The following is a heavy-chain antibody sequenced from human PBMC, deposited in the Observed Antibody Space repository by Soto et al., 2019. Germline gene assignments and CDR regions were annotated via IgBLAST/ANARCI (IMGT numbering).Heavy chain of an antibody. CDR2: ISWNSGSI. J-gene: IGHJ4*02. Sequence: GGSLRLSCAASGFTFDDYAMHWVRQAPGKGLEWVSGISWNSGSIGYADSVKGRFTISRDNAKNSLYLQMNSLRAEDTALYYCAKALGYYDILTGYFDYWGQGTLVTVSS. D-gene: IGHD3-9*01. CDR3: AKALGYYDILTGYFDY. V-gene: IGHV3-9*01. CDR1: GFTFDDYA.